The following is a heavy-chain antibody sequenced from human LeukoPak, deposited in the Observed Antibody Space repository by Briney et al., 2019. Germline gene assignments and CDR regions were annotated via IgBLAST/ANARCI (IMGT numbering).Heavy chain of an antibody. V-gene: IGHV3-49*04. Sequence: GGSLRLSCTASGFTFGDYAMSWVRQAPGKGLEWVGFIRSKAYGGTTEYAASVKGRFTISRDDSKSIAYLQMNSLKTEDTAVYYCTRVHGFVIIAAAQVDYWGQGTLVTVSS. J-gene: IGHJ4*02. CDR3: TRVHGFVIIAAAQVDY. CDR2: IRSKAYGGTT. D-gene: IGHD6-13*01. CDR1: GFTFGDYA.